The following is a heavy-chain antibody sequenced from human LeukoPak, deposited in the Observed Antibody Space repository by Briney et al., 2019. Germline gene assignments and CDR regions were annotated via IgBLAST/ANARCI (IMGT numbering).Heavy chain of an antibody. CDR3: ARRAGSPYYYCYYMDV. CDR1: GYTFTSYE. J-gene: IGHJ6*03. V-gene: IGHV1-8*01. CDR2: MNANSGTT. Sequence: ASVRLSCKASGYTFTSYEIMWVRQATGQGLEWMGWMNANSGTTYYAQNCQGRVTMNRNTPTSKAYMELSRLRSENTGVYYCARRAGSPYYYCYYMDVWGKGTTDTVSS. D-gene: IGHD1-14*01.